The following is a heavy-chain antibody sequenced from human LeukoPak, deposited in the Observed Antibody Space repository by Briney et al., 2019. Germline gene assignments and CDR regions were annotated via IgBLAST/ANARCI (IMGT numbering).Heavy chain of an antibody. Sequence: PGGSLRLSCAASGFTFSSCGMSWVRQAPGKGLEWVSAISGSGGSTYYADSVKGRFTISRDNSKNTLYLQMNSLRAEDTAVYYCATYGSGFFDYWGQGTLVTVSS. V-gene: IGHV3-23*01. J-gene: IGHJ4*02. CDR3: ATYGSGFFDY. CDR2: ISGSGGST. CDR1: GFTFSSCG. D-gene: IGHD3-10*01.